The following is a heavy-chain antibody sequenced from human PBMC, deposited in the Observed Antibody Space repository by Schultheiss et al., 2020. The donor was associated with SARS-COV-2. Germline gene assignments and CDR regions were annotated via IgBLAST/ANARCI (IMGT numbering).Heavy chain of an antibody. CDR3: ARLYCTRTTCYLDY. J-gene: IGHJ4*02. CDR1: GGSISSGGYY. D-gene: IGHD2-2*01. V-gene: IGHV4-61*08. CDR2: IYYSGST. Sequence: SETLSLTCTVSGGSISSGGYYWSWIRQHPGKGLEWIGYIYYSGSTNYNPSLKSRVTISLDTSMNQFSLKLSSVTAADTAVYYCARLYCTRTTCYLDYWGQGTLVTVSS.